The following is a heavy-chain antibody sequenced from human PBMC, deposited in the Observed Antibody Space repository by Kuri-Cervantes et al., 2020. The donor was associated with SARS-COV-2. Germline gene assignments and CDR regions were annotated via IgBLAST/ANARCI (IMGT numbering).Heavy chain of an antibody. Sequence: GSLRLSCAASGFTFSSYSMNWVRQAPGKGLEWIGYIYYSGSTNYNPSLKSRVTISVDTSKNQFSLKLSSVTAADTAVYYCARGPAHKGAFDIWGQGTMVTVSS. J-gene: IGHJ3*02. CDR1: GFTFSSYS. V-gene: IGHV4-59*01. CDR2: IYYSGST. CDR3: ARGPAHKGAFDI.